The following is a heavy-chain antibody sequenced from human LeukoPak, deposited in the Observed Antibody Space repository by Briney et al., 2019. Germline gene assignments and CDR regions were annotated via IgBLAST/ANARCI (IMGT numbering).Heavy chain of an antibody. CDR1: GGSISSSSYY. J-gene: IGHJ1*01. D-gene: IGHD2-8*02. CDR3: ASWSRSGPWEYFQH. V-gene: IGHV4-39*07. CDR2: IYYSGST. Sequence: KPSETLSLTCTVSGGSISSSSYYWGWIRQPPGKGLEWIGSIYYSGSTYYNPSLKSRVTISVDTSKNQFSLKLSSVTAADTAVYYCASWSRSGPWEYFQHWGQGTLVAVSS.